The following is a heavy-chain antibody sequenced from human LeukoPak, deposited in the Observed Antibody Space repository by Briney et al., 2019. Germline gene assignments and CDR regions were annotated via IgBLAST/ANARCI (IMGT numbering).Heavy chain of an antibody. Sequence: KPGGSLRLSCVVSGFTFSNAWMNWVRQAPGKGLEWVGRIKSKTNGGTTEYAAPVKGRFTISRDDSKNTVYLQMNSLKTEDTAMYYCTHSGYISYWGPGALVTVSS. CDR1: GFTFSNAW. CDR3: THSGYISY. J-gene: IGHJ4*02. CDR2: IKSKTNGGTT. V-gene: IGHV3-15*07. D-gene: IGHD5-12*01.